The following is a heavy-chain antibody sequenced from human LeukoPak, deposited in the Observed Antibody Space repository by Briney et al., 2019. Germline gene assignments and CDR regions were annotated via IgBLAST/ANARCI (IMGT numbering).Heavy chain of an antibody. CDR1: GYSFTTYW. CDR3: ARLGYSSSWYNAFDI. J-gene: IGHJ3*02. Sequence: HGESLKISCKGSGYSFTTYWIGWVRQMPGKGLEWMGIIYPDDSGARYSPSFQGQVTISADKSNSTAYLHWRSLKASDTAIYYCARLGYSSSWYNAFDIWGQGTMVIVSS. D-gene: IGHD6-13*01. CDR2: IYPDDSGA. V-gene: IGHV5-51*01.